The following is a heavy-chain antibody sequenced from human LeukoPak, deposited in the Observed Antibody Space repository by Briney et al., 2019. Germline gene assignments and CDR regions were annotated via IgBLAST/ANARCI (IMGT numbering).Heavy chain of an antibody. CDR3: ARPIIAVAGNAFDI. CDR1: GGSISSSSYY. Sequence: KPSETLSLTCTVSGGSISSSSYYWGWIRQPPGKGLEWIGRIYYSGSTYYNPSLKSRVTISVDTSKNQFSLKLSSVTAADTAVYYCARPIIAVAGNAFDIWGQGTMVTVSS. CDR2: IYYSGST. D-gene: IGHD6-19*01. V-gene: IGHV4-39*01. J-gene: IGHJ3*02.